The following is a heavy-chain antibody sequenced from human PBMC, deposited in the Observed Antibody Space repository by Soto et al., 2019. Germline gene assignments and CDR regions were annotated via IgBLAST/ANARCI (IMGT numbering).Heavy chain of an antibody. CDR1: GFTFSNYW. J-gene: IGHJ4*02. V-gene: IGHV3-74*01. D-gene: IGHD3-16*01. Sequence: EVQLVESGGGLVQPGGSLRLSCAASGFTFSNYWMHWVRQAPGKGPVWVSRINPDGSTTNYPDSVKGRFTISRDNAKNTLYLQTNSLGAEDTAVYYCARDLGGYASHWGQGTLVTVSS. CDR3: ARDLGGYASH. CDR2: INPDGSTT.